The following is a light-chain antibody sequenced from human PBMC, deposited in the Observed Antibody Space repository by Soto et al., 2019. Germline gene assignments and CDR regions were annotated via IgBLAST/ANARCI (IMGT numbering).Light chain of an antibody. CDR1: QSVSSN. J-gene: IGKJ3*01. CDR2: GAS. CDR3: QQYNNWPFT. Sequence: EIVMTQSPATLSVSPGERATLSCRASQSVSSNLAWYQQKPGQAPRLLIYGASTRATGIPARFSGSGSGTEFTLTISSLQSGDFAVYYCQQYNNWPFTLGPGIKVDIK. V-gene: IGKV3-15*01.